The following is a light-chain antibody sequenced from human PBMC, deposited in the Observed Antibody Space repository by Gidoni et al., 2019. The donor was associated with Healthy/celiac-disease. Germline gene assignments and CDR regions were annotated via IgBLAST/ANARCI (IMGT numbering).Light chain of an antibody. CDR2: AAS. J-gene: IGKJ2*01. CDR3: QQSYRTPPNT. CDR1: QSISSY. Sequence: DIQMTQSPSSLSASVGDRVTITCRARQSISSYLNWYQQKPGKAPKLLIYAASSLQSGVPSRFSGSGSGTDFTLTISSLQPEDFATYYCQQSYRTPPNTFGQGTKLEIK. V-gene: IGKV1-39*01.